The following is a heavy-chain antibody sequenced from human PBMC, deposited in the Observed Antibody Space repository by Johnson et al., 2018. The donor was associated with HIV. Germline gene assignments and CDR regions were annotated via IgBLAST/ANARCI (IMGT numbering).Heavy chain of an antibody. V-gene: IGHV3-13*01. D-gene: IGHD5-12*01. CDR2: IATTGDT. CDR1: GLNVSSTY. J-gene: IGHJ3*02. Sequence: LVESGGGLIQPGGSLRLSCAASGLNVSSTYMSWVRQPTGKRLEWVSGIATTGDTYYAGSVKGRFTISRENAKNSLYLQLNSLRAGDTALYYCAKEGRYVEGAFDIWGQGTMVTGSS. CDR3: AKEGRYVEGAFDI.